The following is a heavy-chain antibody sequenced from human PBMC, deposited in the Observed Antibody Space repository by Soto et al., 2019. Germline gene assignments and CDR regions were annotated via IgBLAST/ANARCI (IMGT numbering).Heavy chain of an antibody. CDR3: ARVLLDSSYYYMDV. D-gene: IGHD3-3*01. J-gene: IGHJ6*03. V-gene: IGHV3-66*01. CDR2: MYAGGST. Sequence: GGSLRLSCAASGFTVNDNFMSWVRQAPGKGLEWVSVMYAGGSTYYADSVQGRFTISRDTSKNIGYLQMSSLRAEDTAVYYCARVLLDSSYYYMDVWGKGTTVTVSS. CDR1: GFTVNDNF.